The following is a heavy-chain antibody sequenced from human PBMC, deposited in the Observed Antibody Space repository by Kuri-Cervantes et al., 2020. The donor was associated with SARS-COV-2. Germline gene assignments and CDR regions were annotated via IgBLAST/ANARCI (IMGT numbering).Heavy chain of an antibody. CDR1: GFTFSSYA. Sequence: GGSLRLPCAASGFTFSSYAMHWVRQAPGKGLEWVAVISYDGSNKYYADSVKGRFTITRDNSKNTLYLQMNSLRAEDTAVYYCAKDCLGASSTGHYYYGMDVWGQGTTVTVSS. CDR3: AKDCLGASSTGHYYYGMDV. CDR2: ISYDGSNK. V-gene: IGHV3-30-3*01. J-gene: IGHJ6*02. D-gene: IGHD3-10*01.